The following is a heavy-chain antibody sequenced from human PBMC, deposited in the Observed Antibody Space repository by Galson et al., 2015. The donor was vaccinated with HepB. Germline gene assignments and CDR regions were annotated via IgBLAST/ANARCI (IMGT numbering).Heavy chain of an antibody. J-gene: IGHJ1*01. V-gene: IGHV5-10-1*01. Sequence: QSGAEVKKPGESLKISCKGSGYSFTTYWTSWVRQMPGKGLEWMGRIDPSDSYTYYSPSFQGHVSISVDKAITTVYLQWSSLKASDTAMDYCARHRGIGELVWEHWGQGTLVTVSS. CDR3: ARHRGIGELVWEH. CDR2: IDPSDSYT. D-gene: IGHD3-10*01. CDR1: GYSFTTYW.